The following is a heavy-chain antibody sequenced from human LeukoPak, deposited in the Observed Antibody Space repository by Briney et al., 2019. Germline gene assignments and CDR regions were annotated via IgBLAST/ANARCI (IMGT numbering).Heavy chain of an antibody. D-gene: IGHD5-18*01. CDR2: ISAYNGYT. Sequence: ASVKVSCKAFGYTFTSYGISWVRQAPGQGLEWMGWISAYNGYTNYAQNLQGRVTMTTDTSTSTAYMELRSLRSDDTAVYYCARLERTWIKPANPDYWGQGTLVTVSS. V-gene: IGHV1-18*01. CDR1: GYTFTSYG. CDR3: ARLERTWIKPANPDY. J-gene: IGHJ4*02.